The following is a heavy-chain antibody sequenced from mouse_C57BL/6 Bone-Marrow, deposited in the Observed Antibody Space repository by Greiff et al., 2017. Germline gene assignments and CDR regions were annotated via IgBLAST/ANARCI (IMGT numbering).Heavy chain of an antibody. CDR1: GYTFTSYT. Sequence: VQLQQSGAELARPGASVKMSCKASGYTFTSYTMHWVKQRPGQGLEWIGYINPSSGYTKYNQKFKDKATLTADKSSSTAYMQLSILTSEDSAVYYCAKERNGTFAYWGQGTLVTVSA. CDR3: AKERNGTFAY. V-gene: IGHV1-4*01. J-gene: IGHJ3*01. CDR2: INPSSGYT. D-gene: IGHD4-1*01.